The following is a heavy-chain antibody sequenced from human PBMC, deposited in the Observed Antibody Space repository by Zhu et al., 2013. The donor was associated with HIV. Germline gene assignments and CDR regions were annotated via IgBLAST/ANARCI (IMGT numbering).Heavy chain of an antibody. V-gene: IGHV1-46*01. CDR3: ASPGYCSGGSCLGFLDY. CDR2: INPSGGYT. Sequence: QVQLVQSGAEVKEPGASVKISCKASGYTFTTYWMHWVRQAPGQGLEWMGIINPSGGYTTYAQMFQGRVTMTRDTSTSTVYMNLSSLRSEDTAVYYCASPGYCSGGSCLGFLDYWGQGTLVTVSS. J-gene: IGHJ4*02. D-gene: IGHD2-15*01. CDR1: GYTFTTYW.